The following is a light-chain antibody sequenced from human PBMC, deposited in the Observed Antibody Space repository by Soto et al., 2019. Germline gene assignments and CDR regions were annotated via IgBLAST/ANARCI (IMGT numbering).Light chain of an antibody. CDR1: QSISSW. Sequence: IRVTQYPYALSGHLPPRLHITCRASQSISSWLAWYQQKPGKAPKLLIYDASSLESGVPSRFSGSGSGTEFTLTISSLQPEDFATYYCLQHNSYPITVGQGTRLDIK. CDR3: LQHNSYPIT. CDR2: DAS. V-gene: IGKV1-5*01. J-gene: IGKJ5*01.